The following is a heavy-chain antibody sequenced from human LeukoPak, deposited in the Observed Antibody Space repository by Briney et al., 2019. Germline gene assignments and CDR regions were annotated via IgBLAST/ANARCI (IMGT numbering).Heavy chain of an antibody. V-gene: IGHV3-30*18. Sequence: GGSLRLSCAASGFTFSSYGMHWVRQAPGKGLEWVAVISYDGSNKYYADSVKGRFTISRDNSKNTLYLQMNSLRAEDTVVYYCAKDRLSSGWYGDYWGQGTLVTVSS. D-gene: IGHD6-19*01. CDR3: AKDRLSSGWYGDY. CDR2: ISYDGSNK. CDR1: GFTFSSYG. J-gene: IGHJ4*02.